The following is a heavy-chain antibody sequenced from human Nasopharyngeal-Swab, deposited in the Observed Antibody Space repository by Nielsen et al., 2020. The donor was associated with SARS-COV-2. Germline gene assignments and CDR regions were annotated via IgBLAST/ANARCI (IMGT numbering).Heavy chain of an antibody. CDR2: ISWNSGSI. V-gene: IGHV3-9*02. Sequence: SLKISCAASGFTSDDYAMHWVRQAPGKGLEWVSGISWNSGSIGYADSVKGRFTISRDNAKNSLYLQMNSLRAEDTALYYCASSINYDSSGYYDYWGQGTLVTVSS. D-gene: IGHD3-22*01. J-gene: IGHJ4*02. CDR1: GFTSDDYA. CDR3: ASSINYDSSGYYDY.